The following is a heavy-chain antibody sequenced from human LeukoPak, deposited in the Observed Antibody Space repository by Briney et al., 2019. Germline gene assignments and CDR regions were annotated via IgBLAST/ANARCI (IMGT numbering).Heavy chain of an antibody. D-gene: IGHD6-13*01. CDR1: GSTVSTNY. CDR2: IYYGAGA. J-gene: IGHJ5*02. Sequence: PGGSLRLSCAASGSTVSTNYMSWVRQAPGKGLEWVSVIYYGAGAYYADSVKGRFTISRDNSKNTLYLQMNSLRPEDTAVYYCMLPPWSAGGPWGQGTLVTVSS. V-gene: IGHV3-53*01. CDR3: MLPPWSAGGP.